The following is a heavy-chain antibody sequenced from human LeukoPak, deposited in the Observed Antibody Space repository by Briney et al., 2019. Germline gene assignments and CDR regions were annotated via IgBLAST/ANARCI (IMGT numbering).Heavy chain of an antibody. CDR2: IIPIFGTA. V-gene: IGHV1-69*13. CDR3: ARSPRLAVAGAGCFDY. J-gene: IGHJ4*02. Sequence: SVKVSCKASGGTFSSYAISWVRQAPGQGLEWMGGIIPIFGTANYAQKFQGRVTITADESTSTAYMEPSSLRSEDTAVYYCARSPRLAVAGAGCFDYWGQGTLVTVSS. D-gene: IGHD6-19*01. CDR1: GGTFSSYA.